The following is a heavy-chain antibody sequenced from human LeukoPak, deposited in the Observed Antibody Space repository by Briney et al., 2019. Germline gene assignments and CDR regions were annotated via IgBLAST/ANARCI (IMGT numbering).Heavy chain of an antibody. D-gene: IGHD5-12*01. V-gene: IGHV3-53*01. J-gene: IGHJ4*02. Sequence: GGSLRLSCAASGFAVSSNYMSWVRQAPGKGLEWVSVIYSGGSTYYADSVKGRFTISRDNPKNTLYLQMNGLRAEDTAVYYCARTYSGYEYWGQGTLVTVSS. CDR1: GFAVSSNY. CDR3: ARTYSGYEY. CDR2: IYSGGST.